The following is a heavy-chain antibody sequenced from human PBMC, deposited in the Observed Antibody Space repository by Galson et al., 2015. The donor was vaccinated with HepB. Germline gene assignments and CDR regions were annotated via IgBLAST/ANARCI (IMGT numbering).Heavy chain of an antibody. CDR2: ISYDGSNQ. CDR1: GFTFRSYA. D-gene: IGHD3-10*01. Sequence: SLRLSCAASGFTFRSYAMYWVRQAPGKGLEWVALISYDGSNQYYADSVKGRFTISRDNSKNTLYLLMNSLRAEDTAVYYCAREVGSFYYPSGIHYWGQGTLVTVSS. J-gene: IGHJ4*02. CDR3: AREVGSFYYPSGIHY. V-gene: IGHV3-30*04.